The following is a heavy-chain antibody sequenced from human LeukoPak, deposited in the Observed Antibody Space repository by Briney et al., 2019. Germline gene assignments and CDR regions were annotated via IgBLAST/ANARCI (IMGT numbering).Heavy chain of an antibody. CDR3: ARGYPYDGKAHAIKFDY. V-gene: IGHV4-34*01. CDR2: INHSGST. J-gene: IGHJ4*02. D-gene: IGHD4-23*01. CDR1: GGSFSGYY. Sequence: SETLSLTCAVYGGSFSGYYWSWIRQPPGKGLEWIGEINHSGSTNYNPSLKSRVTISVDTSKNQFSLKLSSGTAADTAVYYCARGYPYDGKAHAIKFDYWGQGTLVTVSS.